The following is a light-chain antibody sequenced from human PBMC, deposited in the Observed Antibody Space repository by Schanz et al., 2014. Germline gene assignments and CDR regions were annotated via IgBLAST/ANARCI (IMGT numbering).Light chain of an antibody. CDR1: SGDVGEYNY. CDR3: ATWDDSLSGWV. Sequence: QSALTQPRSMSGSPGQSVTISCTGTSGDVGEYNYVSWFQQYPGKAPKLMIYDVSTRPSGVPDRFSGSKSDNTASLTVSGLQVEDEADYYCATWDDSLSGWVFGGGTKLTVL. J-gene: IGLJ3*02. CDR2: DVS. V-gene: IGLV2-11*01.